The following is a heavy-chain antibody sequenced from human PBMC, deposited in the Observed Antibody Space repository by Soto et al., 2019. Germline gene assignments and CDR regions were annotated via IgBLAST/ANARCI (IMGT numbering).Heavy chain of an antibody. CDR3: ARGGVSTSCYGCSYYYYGMDL. J-gene: IGHJ6*02. D-gene: IGHD2-2*01. CDR1: GGTFSSYA. V-gene: IGHV1-69*12. CDR2: IIPIFGTA. Sequence: QVQLVQSGAEVKKPGSSVKVSCKASGGTFSSYAISWVRQAPGQGLEWMGGIIPIFGTANYAQKFQGRVTIIADESTSTAYMALSRLRSEDTPVYHHARGGVSTSCYGCSYYYYGMDLWGQGTTVTVSS.